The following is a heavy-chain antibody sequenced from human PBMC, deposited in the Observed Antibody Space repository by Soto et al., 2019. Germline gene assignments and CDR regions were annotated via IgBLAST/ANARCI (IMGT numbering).Heavy chain of an antibody. CDR3: ARHRGPAPVY. D-gene: IGHD3-10*01. CDR1: GGSISGYY. J-gene: IGHJ4*02. V-gene: IGHV4-39*01. Sequence: QVQLQESGPGLVKPSETLSLTCTVSGGSISGYYWTWIRQPPGKGLELVGSLFYGGTTHYNPSLKSRLTMSLDTSKNHFSLKLRSVTAADTAVYYCARHRGPAPVYWGQGTLVTASS. CDR2: LFYGGTT.